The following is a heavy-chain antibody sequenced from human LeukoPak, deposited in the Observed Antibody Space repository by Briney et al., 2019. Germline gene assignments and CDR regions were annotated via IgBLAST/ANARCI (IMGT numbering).Heavy chain of an antibody. D-gene: IGHD3-10*01. J-gene: IGHJ6*02. CDR3: ARCPKGVRRPYGMDV. CDR1: GGSFSGHS. CDR2: INDRGTT. V-gene: IGHV4-34*01. Sequence: SETLSLTCAVSGGSFSGHSWSWIRQSPGKGLEWIVEINDRGTTDYNPSLKSRVTISVDTSKSQFSLKLRSLTAADTAMYFCARCPKGVRRPYGMDVWGQGTTVTVSS.